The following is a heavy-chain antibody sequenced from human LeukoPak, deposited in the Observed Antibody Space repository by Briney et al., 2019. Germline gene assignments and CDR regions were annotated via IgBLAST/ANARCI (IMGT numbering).Heavy chain of an antibody. CDR2: TKSKTDGETT. CDR1: GFTFRNVW. V-gene: IGHV3-15*01. CDR3: STVLNGDTDY. J-gene: IGHJ4*02. Sequence: GGSLSLSCAAYGFTFRNVWMSWVRQAPGKGLDGVGRTKSKTDGETTQYATPVKGRFTISSDDSRNTLYLQMDSLTTGDTAVSYCSTVLNGDTDYWGRGALVTVSS. D-gene: IGHD5-24*01.